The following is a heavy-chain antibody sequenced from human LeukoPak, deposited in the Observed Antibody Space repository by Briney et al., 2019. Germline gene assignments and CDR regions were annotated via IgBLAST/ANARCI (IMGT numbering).Heavy chain of an antibody. CDR1: GGSFSGYY. J-gene: IGHJ3*02. CDR2: INHSGST. CDR3: ALTYYDFWSGYWDDAFDI. V-gene: IGHV4-34*01. D-gene: IGHD3-3*01. Sequence: PSETLSLTCAVYGGSFSGYYWSWIRQPPGKGLEWIGEINHSGSTNYNPSLKSRVNISVDTSKNQFSLKLSSVTAADTAVYYCALTYYDFWSGYWDDAFDIWGQGTMVTVSS.